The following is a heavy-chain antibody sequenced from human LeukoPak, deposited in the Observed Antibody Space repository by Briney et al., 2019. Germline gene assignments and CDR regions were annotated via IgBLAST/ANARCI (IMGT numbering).Heavy chain of an antibody. J-gene: IGHJ3*02. D-gene: IGHD4-17*01. V-gene: IGHV3-23*01. CDR2: ISSGGIST. Sequence: SGGSLRLSCAASGFTSISYAMSWVRQAPGQGLEWVSSISSGGISTNYADSVKGRFTISIDNSKNTLYLQMNSLRAEDTAVYYCAEYGDAFDIWGRGTMVTVSS. CDR3: AEYGDAFDI. CDR1: GFTSISYA.